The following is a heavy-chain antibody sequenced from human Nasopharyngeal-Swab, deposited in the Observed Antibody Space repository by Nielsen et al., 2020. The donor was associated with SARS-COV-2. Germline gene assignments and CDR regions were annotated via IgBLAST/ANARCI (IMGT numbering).Heavy chain of an antibody. CDR1: GFTFSTYN. V-gene: IGHV3-23*01. Sequence: GESLKISCAASGFTFSTYNLNWVRQAPGKGLEWVSAISGSGGSTYYADSVKGRFTISRDNSKNTLYLQMNSLRAEDTAVYYCAKNDRMIVVVITHDAFDIWGQGTMVTVSS. CDR3: AKNDRMIVVVITHDAFDI. J-gene: IGHJ3*02. CDR2: ISGSGGST. D-gene: IGHD3-22*01.